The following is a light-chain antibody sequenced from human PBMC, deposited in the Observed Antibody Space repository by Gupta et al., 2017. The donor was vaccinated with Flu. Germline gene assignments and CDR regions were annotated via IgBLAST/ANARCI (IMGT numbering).Light chain of an antibody. CDR1: SGLSGYA. CDR3: QTWGAGTVV. V-gene: IGLV4-69*01. J-gene: IGLJ2*01. Sequence: QLVLTQSPSASASLGASVKLTCTLSSGLSGYAIAWHQQQPEKGPRYLMRINSDGSHTNGDGIPDRCSGSRSGAERYLTISSLQSEDEADYHCQTWGAGTVVFGGGTKLTVL. CDR2: INSDGSH.